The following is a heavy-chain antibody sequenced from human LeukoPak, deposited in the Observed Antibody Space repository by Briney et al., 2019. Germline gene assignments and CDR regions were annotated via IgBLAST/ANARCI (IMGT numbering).Heavy chain of an antibody. V-gene: IGHV4-39*01. CDR3: ATYCSSSSCPHRRAFDI. Sequence: SETLSLTCTVSGGSISSSSYYWGWIRQPPGKGLEWIGTIYYSGSTYYNPSLKSRVTISVDTSNDQFSLKLSSVTAADTALYYCATYCSSSSCPHRRAFDIWGQGTMVTVSS. CDR2: IYYSGST. D-gene: IGHD2-2*01. J-gene: IGHJ3*02. CDR1: GGSISSSSYY.